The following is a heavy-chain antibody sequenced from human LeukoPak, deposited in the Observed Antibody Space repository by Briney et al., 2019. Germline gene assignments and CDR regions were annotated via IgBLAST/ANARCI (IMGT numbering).Heavy chain of an antibody. CDR2: IKQDGSEK. D-gene: IGHD6-19*01. CDR1: GFTFSSYW. J-gene: IGHJ4*02. Sequence: QSGGSLRLSCAASGFTFSSYWMSWVRQAPGKGLEWVANIKQDGSEKYYVDSVKGRFTISRDNAKNSLYLQMNSLRAEDTAVYFCARRSNGWYLGPNQEAYWGQGTLVTVSS. CDR3: ARRSNGWYLGPNQEAY. V-gene: IGHV3-7*03.